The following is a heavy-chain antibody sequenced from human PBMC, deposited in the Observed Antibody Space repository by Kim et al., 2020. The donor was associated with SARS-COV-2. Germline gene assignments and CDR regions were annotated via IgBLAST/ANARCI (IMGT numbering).Heavy chain of an antibody. Sequence: SETLSLTCTVSGGSISSYYWSWIRQPPGKGLEWIGYIYYSGSTNYNPSLKSRVTISVDTSKNQFSLKLSSVTAADTAVYYCAAQDYYDSRVDVWGQGTTV. CDR1: GGSISSYY. J-gene: IGHJ6*02. V-gene: IGHV4-59*08. CDR3: AAQDYYDSRVDV. CDR2: IYYSGST. D-gene: IGHD3-22*01.